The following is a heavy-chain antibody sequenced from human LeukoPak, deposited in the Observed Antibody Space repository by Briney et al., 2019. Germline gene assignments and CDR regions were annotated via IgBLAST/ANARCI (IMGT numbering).Heavy chain of an antibody. Sequence: PGRSLRLSCEASGFAFDDYAMHWVRQAPGKGLEWVSSISWDSGSITYADSVKGRFSISRDNAKKSLYLVINSLRAEDMAVYYCARGGIGTFDIWGQGTMVTVSS. CDR3: ARGGIGTFDI. CDR2: ISWDSGSI. V-gene: IGHV3-9*03. J-gene: IGHJ3*02. D-gene: IGHD2/OR15-2a*01. CDR1: GFAFDDYA.